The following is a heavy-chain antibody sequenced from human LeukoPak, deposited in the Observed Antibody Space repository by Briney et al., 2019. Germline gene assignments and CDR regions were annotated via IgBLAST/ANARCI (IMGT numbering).Heavy chain of an antibody. J-gene: IGHJ6*02. CDR3: ARTAAGSLVYYYYGMDV. Sequence: HGESLKISCKGSGYSFSSYWIGWVRQMPGKGLEWMGIIYPGDSDTRYSPSFQGQVTISADKSISTAYLQWSSLKASDTAMYYCARTAAGSLVYYYYGMDVWGQGTTVTVSS. CDR1: GYSFSSYW. V-gene: IGHV5-51*01. D-gene: IGHD6-13*01. CDR2: IYPGDSDT.